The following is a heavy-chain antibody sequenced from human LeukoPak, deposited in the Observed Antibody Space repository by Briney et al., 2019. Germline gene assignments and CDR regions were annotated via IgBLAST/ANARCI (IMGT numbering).Heavy chain of an antibody. V-gene: IGHV1-2*02. CDR3: ARGGGQDGYNEGVPWSY. Sequence: GASVKGSWKASGYTFNGYYMPWGRQAPGQGLEWMGWINPNSGGTNYAQKFQGRVTMTRDTSISTAYMELSRLRSDDTAVYYCARGGGQDGYNEGVPWSYWGQGTLVTVSS. CDR1: GYTFNGYY. D-gene: IGHD5-24*01. CDR2: INPNSGGT. J-gene: IGHJ4*02.